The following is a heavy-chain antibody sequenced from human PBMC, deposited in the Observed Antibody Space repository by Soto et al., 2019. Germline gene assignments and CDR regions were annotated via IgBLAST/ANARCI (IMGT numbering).Heavy chain of an antibody. Sequence: SGGSLRLSCVASEFTFSKYWMHWVRQAPGKGLVWVSRINMDGTKTAYADSVKGRFTFSRDNAHNTLYLQMNSLRVEDKAAYYYARDYYYASRSSCVDWSVPWDPETLVAVSS. D-gene: IGHD3-22*01. CDR1: EFTFSKYW. V-gene: IGHV3-74*01. J-gene: IGHJ5*02. CDR2: INMDGTKT. CDR3: ARDYYYASRSSCVDWSVP.